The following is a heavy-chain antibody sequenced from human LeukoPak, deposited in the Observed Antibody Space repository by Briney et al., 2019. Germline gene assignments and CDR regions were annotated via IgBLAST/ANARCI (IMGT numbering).Heavy chain of an antibody. Sequence: SCKTSGYTFTAHYMHWVRQAPGKGLEWVAVISYDGSNKYYADSVKGRFTISRDNSKNTLYLQMNSLRAEDTAVYYCASGANVLRYFDWLTYFDYWGQGTLVTVSS. V-gene: IGHV3-30-3*01. CDR3: ASGANVLRYFDWLTYFDY. CDR1: GYTFTAHY. D-gene: IGHD3-9*01. J-gene: IGHJ4*02. CDR2: ISYDGSNK.